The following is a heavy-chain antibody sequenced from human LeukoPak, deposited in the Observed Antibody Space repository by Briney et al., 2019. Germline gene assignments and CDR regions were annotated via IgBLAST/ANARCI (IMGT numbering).Heavy chain of an antibody. Sequence: PGGSLRLSXAASGFTFRSYGMHWVRQAPGTGLEWVAFIRYDGSNKYYADSVKGRFTISRDNSKNTLFLQMNSLRAEDTAVYYCAKDSRNYFSPDYWGQGTLVTVSS. CDR3: AKDSRNYFSPDY. D-gene: IGHD1-7*01. CDR2: IRYDGSNK. V-gene: IGHV3-30*02. CDR1: GFTFRSYG. J-gene: IGHJ4*02.